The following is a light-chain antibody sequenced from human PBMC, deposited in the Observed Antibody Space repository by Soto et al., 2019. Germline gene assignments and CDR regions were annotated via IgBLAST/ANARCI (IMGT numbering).Light chain of an antibody. V-gene: IGKV3D-15*01. CDR1: QSVGTY. CDR2: GAS. Sequence: EIVMTQSPATLSVSPGERATLSCRASQSVGTYLAWYQQKPGQAPRLLIYGASTRATGIPARFSGSGSGTDFTLTISSLQPEDFAVYYCQQDYNLPPLTFGGGTKVDIK. J-gene: IGKJ4*01. CDR3: QQDYNLPPLT.